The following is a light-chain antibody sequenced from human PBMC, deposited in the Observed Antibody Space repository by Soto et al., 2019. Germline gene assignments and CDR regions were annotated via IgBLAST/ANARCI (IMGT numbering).Light chain of an antibody. CDR3: QQYGRSSWT. CDR2: GAS. J-gene: IGKJ1*01. Sequence: EIVLTQSPGTLSLSPGERATLSCRASQSVSSSYFAWYQQRFGQAPRLLIYGASSRATGIPDRFSGSGSGTDFTLTISRLEPEDFAVYYCQQYGRSSWTFGQGTNVEIK. CDR1: QSVSSSY. V-gene: IGKV3-20*01.